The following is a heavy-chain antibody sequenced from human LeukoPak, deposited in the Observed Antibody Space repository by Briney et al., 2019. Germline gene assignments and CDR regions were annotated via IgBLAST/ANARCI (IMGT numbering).Heavy chain of an antibody. CDR1: GGSISSYY. CDR2: IYYSGST. D-gene: IGHD3-3*01. Sequence: SETLSLTCTVSGGSISSYYWSWIRQPPGKGLEWIGYIYYSGSTNYNPSPKSRVTISVDTSKNQFSLKLSSVTAADTAVYYCARSDVDYDFWSGYDYWGQGTLVTVSS. J-gene: IGHJ4*02. V-gene: IGHV4-59*01. CDR3: ARSDVDYDFWSGYDY.